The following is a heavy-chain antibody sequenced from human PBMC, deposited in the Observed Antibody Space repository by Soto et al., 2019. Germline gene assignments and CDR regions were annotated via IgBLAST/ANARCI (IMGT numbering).Heavy chain of an antibody. Sequence: ASETLSLTCAVSGGSISSGGYSWSWIRQPPGKGLEWIGYIYHSGSTYYNPSLKSRVTISVDRSKNQFSLKLSSVTAADTAVYYCARSYYYDSSGYLDVWGQGTTVTVSS. CDR3: ARSYYYDSSGYLDV. J-gene: IGHJ6*02. V-gene: IGHV4-30-2*01. D-gene: IGHD3-22*01. CDR1: GGSISSGGYS. CDR2: IYHSGST.